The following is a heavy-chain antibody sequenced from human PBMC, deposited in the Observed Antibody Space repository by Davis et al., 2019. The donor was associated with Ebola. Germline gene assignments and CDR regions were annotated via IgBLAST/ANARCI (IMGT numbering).Heavy chain of an antibody. V-gene: IGHV1-18*01. J-gene: IGHJ6*02. CDR1: GYSFANFG. D-gene: IGHD3-22*01. CDR3: ARQHYYDSSGYLYYYYGMDV. Sequence: ASVKVSCKASGYSFANFGISWVRQAPGQGLEWMGWISAYNGNTNYAQKLQGRVTMTTDTSTSTAYMELRSLRSDETAVYYCARQHYYDSSGYLYYYYGMDVWGQGTTVTVSS. CDR2: ISAYNGNT.